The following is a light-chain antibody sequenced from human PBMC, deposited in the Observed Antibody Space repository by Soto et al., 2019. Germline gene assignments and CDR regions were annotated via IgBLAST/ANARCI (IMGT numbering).Light chain of an antibody. Sequence: EIATLSCRAGQSVPRSYLAWYQQKPGQAPRLLIYGASSRATGIPDRFSGSGSGTDFTPTISRLEPEDFAVYYCQQYGSSGTFGQGTKVDIK. CDR2: GAS. CDR1: QSVPRSY. CDR3: QQYGSSGT. V-gene: IGKV3-20*01. J-gene: IGKJ1*01.